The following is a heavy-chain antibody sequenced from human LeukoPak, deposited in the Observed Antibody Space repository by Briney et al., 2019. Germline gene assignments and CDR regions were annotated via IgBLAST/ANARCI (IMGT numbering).Heavy chain of an antibody. J-gene: IGHJ4*02. CDR3: ARDKVTFGGVIVDY. CDR2: IYYSGST. Sequence: SQTLSLTCTVSGGSISSGGYYWSWIRQHPGKGLEWIGYIYYSGSTYYNPSLKSRVTISVDTSKNQFSLKLSSVTAADTAVYYCARDKVTFGGVIVDYWGQGTLVPVSS. CDR1: GGSISSGGYY. D-gene: IGHD3-16*02. V-gene: IGHV4-31*03.